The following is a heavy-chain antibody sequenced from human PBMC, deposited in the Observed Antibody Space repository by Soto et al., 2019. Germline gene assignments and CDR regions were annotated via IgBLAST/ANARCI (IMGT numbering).Heavy chain of an antibody. CDR2: IYPGDSDT. Sequence: GESLKISCKASGYSFTSYWIGWVRQMPGKGLEWMGIIYPGDSDTRYSPSFQGQVTISADKSISTAYLQWSSLRASDTAMYYCARVECGGDCFPGGFDPWGQGTLVTVAS. CDR1: GYSFTSYW. D-gene: IGHD2-21*01. CDR3: ARVECGGDCFPGGFDP. V-gene: IGHV5-51*01. J-gene: IGHJ5*02.